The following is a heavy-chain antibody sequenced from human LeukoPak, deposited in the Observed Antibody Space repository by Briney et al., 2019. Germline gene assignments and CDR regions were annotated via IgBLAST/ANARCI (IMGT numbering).Heavy chain of an antibody. V-gene: IGHV1-18*01. D-gene: IGHD1-26*01. Sequence: ASVKVSCKTSGYTFTCYVISWVRRAPGQGLEWMGWINAYNGNTNDAQKFQGRVTMTTDTSTSTAYMELRSLRSDDTAVYYCARGEKPYDYWGQGTLVSVSS. CDR2: INAYNGNT. CDR3: ARGEKPYDY. J-gene: IGHJ4*02. CDR1: GYTFTCYV.